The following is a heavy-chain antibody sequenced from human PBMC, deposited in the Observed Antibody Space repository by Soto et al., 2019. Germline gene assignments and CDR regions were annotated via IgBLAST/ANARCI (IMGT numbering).Heavy chain of an antibody. CDR2: ISFDGSNR. D-gene: IGHD5-12*01. J-gene: IGHJ4*02. CDR3: AKPIEMATFDY. Sequence: GGSLRLSCAVSGFTFSNHIMHWVRQAPGKGLEWVALISFDGSNRYYADSLKGRFTASRDNSKNTLYLQMNSLRAEDTAVYYCAKPIEMATFDYWGQGTLVTVSS. CDR1: GFTFSNHI. V-gene: IGHV3-30-3*02.